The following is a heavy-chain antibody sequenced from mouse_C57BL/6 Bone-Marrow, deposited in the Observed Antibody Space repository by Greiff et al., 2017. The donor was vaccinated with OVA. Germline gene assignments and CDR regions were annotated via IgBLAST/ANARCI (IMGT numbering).Heavy chain of an antibody. Sequence: DVKLQESGPGLAKPSQTLSLTCSVTGYSITSDYWNWIRKFPGNKLEYMGYISYSGSTYYNPSLKSRISITRDTSKNQYYLQLNSVTTEDTATYYCARCRGLLLPYFGVWGTGTTDTVSS. V-gene: IGHV3-8*01. CDR2: ISYSGST. CDR1: GYSITSDY. J-gene: IGHJ1*03. D-gene: IGHD2-1*01. CDR3: ARCRGLLLPYFGV.